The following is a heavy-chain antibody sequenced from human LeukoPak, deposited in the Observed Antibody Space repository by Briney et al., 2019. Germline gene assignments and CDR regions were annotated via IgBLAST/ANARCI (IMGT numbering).Heavy chain of an antibody. CDR3: ARVNVVGYYYYYMDV. Sequence: PSETLSLTCTVSGGSISSGSYYWSWIRQPAGKGLEWIGRIYTSGSTNYNPSLKGRVTISVDTSKNQFSLKLSSVTAADTAVYYCARVNVVGYYYYYMDVWGKGTTVTVSS. CDR2: IYTSGST. V-gene: IGHV4-61*02. CDR1: GGSISSGSYY. J-gene: IGHJ6*03. D-gene: IGHD2-2*01.